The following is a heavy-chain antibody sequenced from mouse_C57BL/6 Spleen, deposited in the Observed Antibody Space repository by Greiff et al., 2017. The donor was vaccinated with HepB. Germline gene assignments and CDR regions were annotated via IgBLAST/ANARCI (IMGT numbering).Heavy chain of an antibody. D-gene: IGHD1-1*01. V-gene: IGHV14-1*01. CDR1: GFNIKDYY. CDR2: IDPEDGDT. J-gene: IGHJ2*01. Sequence: VQLQQSGAELVRPGASVKLSCTASGFNIKDYYMHWVKQRPEQGLEWIGRIDPEDGDTEYAPKFQGKATMTADTSSSTAYLQLSSLTSGDTAVYYCTTLVGNHYDLDYWGQGTTLTVAA. CDR3: TTLVGNHYDLDY.